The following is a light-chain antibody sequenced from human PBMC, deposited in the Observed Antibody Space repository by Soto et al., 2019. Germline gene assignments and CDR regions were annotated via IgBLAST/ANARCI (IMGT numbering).Light chain of an antibody. V-gene: IGLV2-14*01. J-gene: IGLJ1*01. Sequence: QSVLTQPASVSGSPGQSITISCTGTSSDVGGYNYVSWYQQHPGEAPKLLIYDVSNRPSGVSNRFSGSKSGNTASLTISGLQAEDEADYYCSSYRSSSTVYVFGTGPNVTVL. CDR2: DVS. CDR1: SSDVGGYNY. CDR3: SSYRSSSTVYV.